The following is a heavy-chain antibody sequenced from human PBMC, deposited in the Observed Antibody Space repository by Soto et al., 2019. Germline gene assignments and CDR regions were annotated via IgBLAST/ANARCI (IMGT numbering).Heavy chain of an antibody. D-gene: IGHD2-15*01. CDR2: IYYSGST. CDR3: AAFVVAATADAFDI. J-gene: IGHJ3*02. Sequence: PSETLSLTCTVSGGSISSGGYYWSWIRQHPGKGLEWIGYIYYSGSTYYNPSLKSRVTISVDTSKNQFSLKLSSVTAADTAVYYCAAFVVAATADAFDIWGQGTMVTVSS. V-gene: IGHV4-31*03. CDR1: GGSISSGGYY.